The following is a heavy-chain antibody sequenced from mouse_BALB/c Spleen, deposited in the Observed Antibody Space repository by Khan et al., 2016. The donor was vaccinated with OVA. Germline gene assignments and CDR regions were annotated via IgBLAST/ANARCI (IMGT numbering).Heavy chain of an antibody. D-gene: IGHD2-14*01. V-gene: IGHV3-8*02. CDR2: MIYTGYT. Sequence: EVQLQESGPSLVKPSQTLSLTCSVTGDSITSGYWSWIRKFPGNKLEYMGYMIYTGYTDYNPSLKSRLAITRHTSKNPYYLQLNSVTTEDTATYYGARSTYRDAFAYWGQGTLVTVSA. J-gene: IGHJ3*01. CDR3: ARSTYRDAFAY. CDR1: GDSITSGY.